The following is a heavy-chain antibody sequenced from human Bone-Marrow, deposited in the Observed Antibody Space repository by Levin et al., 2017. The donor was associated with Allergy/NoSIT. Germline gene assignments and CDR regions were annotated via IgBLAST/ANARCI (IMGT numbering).Heavy chain of an antibody. CDR1: GFTFRNAW. Sequence: GGSLRLSCAASGFTFRNAWMTWVRQAPGKGLEWVSRIKTNTDGGTTDYAAPVKGRFTISRDDSKSTLYLQMNSLKTEDSGVYYCSTDLLVVTADGRWHYNYHGMDVWGQGTTVTVSS. J-gene: IGHJ6*02. CDR2: IKTNTDGGTT. CDR3: STDLLVVTADGRWHYNYHGMDV. V-gene: IGHV3-15*01. D-gene: IGHD2-21*02.